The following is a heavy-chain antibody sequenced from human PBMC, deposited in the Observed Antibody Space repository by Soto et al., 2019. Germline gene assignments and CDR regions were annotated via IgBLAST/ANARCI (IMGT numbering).Heavy chain of an antibody. Sequence: EVQLLESGGGLVQPGGSLRLSCAASGFTFSIYAMSWVRQAPGKGLEWVSAISSNGVGTYYPDSLKGRFTISRDNSKNTLYRQMNSLRDEDTAVYYCAARAGYCTGGSCYLDYWGQGTLVTVSS. CDR1: GFTFSIYA. CDR2: ISSNGVGT. J-gene: IGHJ4*02. V-gene: IGHV3-23*01. D-gene: IGHD2-15*01. CDR3: AARAGYCTGGSCYLDY.